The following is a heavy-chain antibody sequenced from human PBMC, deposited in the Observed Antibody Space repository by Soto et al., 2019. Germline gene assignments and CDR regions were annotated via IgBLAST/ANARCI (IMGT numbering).Heavy chain of an antibody. J-gene: IGHJ3*02. D-gene: IGHD3-10*01. CDR1: GFTFSSYS. CDR2: ISYDGSNK. CDR3: GRDRSITMVRGVIMTGLDDAFDI. Sequence: PGGSLRLSGAGSGFTFSSYSIHWVRQAPCKGLEWVAVISYDGSNKYYADSVKGRFTISRDNYKNTLYLQMNSLRAEDTAVYYCGRDRSITMVRGVIMTGLDDAFDIWGQGTMVTVSS. V-gene: IGHV3-30-3*01.